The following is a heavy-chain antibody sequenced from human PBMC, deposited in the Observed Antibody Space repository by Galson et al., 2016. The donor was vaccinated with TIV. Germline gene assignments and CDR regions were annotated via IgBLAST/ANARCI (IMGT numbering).Heavy chain of an antibody. J-gene: IGHJ4*02. CDR1: GGTFSSYV. CDR2: ISNTGSLK. V-gene: IGHV3-21*01. CDR3: ARDHPQGWGFDC. Sequence: SCKASGGTFSSYVINWVRQAPGKGLEWVSSISNTGSLKHYPDSLKGQFTISRDNARNSVFLQMNSLRAEDTAVYYCARDHPQGWGFDCWGQGTLVTVSS. D-gene: IGHD7-27*01.